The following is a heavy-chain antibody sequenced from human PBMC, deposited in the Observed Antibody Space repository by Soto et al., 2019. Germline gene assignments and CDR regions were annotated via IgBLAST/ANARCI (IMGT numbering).Heavy chain of an antibody. Sequence: GGSLRLSCAASGLTVSSSYMSWVRQAPGKGLQWVSVIYSAGSTYYANSVKGRFTISRDISTNMVYLQMSSLTDEDTAVYYCARASEPEYSSAIFFDIWGQGALVTVSS. V-gene: IGHV3-53*01. D-gene: IGHD5-18*01. CDR2: IYSAGST. CDR1: GLTVSSSY. J-gene: IGHJ5*02. CDR3: ARASEPEYSSAIFFDI.